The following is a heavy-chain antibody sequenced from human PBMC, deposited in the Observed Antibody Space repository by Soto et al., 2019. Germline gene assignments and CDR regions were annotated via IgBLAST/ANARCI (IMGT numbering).Heavy chain of an antibody. CDR3: AKDRTEPMVRGPFDY. J-gene: IGHJ4*02. D-gene: IGHD3-10*01. V-gene: IGHV3-23*01. CDR2: ISGSGGST. Sequence: PGGSLRLSCAASGFTFSSYAMSWVRQAPGKGLEWVSAISGSGGSTYYADSVKGRFTISRDNSKNTLYLQMNSLRAEDTAVYYCAKDRTEPMVRGPFDYWGQGTLVTVSS. CDR1: GFTFSSYA.